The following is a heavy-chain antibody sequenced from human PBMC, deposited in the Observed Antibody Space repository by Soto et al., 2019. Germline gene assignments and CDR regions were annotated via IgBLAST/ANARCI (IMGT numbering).Heavy chain of an antibody. CDR1: GFTFSDYS. J-gene: IGHJ4*02. Sequence: GGSLRLSCVASGFTFSDYSMSWVRQAPGKGLEWVSGFRTGGGVGTTYYADSVKGRFTISRDNSKNTLFLQMNSLRVEDTAIYYCAKKVNSGPGSQYFDYWGQGTLVTVSS. D-gene: IGHD3-10*01. CDR2: FRTGGGVGTT. CDR3: AKKVNSGPGSQYFDY. V-gene: IGHV3-23*01.